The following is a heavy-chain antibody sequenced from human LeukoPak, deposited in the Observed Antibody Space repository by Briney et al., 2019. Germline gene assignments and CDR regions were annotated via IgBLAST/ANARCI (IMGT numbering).Heavy chain of an antibody. V-gene: IGHV4-59*01. CDR1: GGSISSYY. CDR3: AGTGGYYYAYAFDI. J-gene: IGHJ3*02. D-gene: IGHD3-22*01. Sequence: SETLSLTCTVSGGSISSYYWSWIRQPPGKGLEWIGYIYYSGSTNYNPSLKSRVTISVDTSKNQFSLKLSSVTAADTAVYYCAGTGGYYYAYAFDIWGQGTMVTVSS. CDR2: IYYSGST.